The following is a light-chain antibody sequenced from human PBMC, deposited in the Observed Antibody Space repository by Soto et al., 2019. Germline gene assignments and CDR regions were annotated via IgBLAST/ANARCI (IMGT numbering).Light chain of an antibody. CDR1: SSDVGSYNL. CDR2: EGG. V-gene: IGLV2-23*01. Sequence: QSALTQPASVSGSPGQSITISCTGTSSDVGSYNLVSWYQQHPGKAPKLMIYEGGKRPSGVSNRFSGSKSGNTASLTISGLQAEDEADYYCCSYAGTYTYVVFGGGTKLTVL. J-gene: IGLJ2*01. CDR3: CSYAGTYTYVV.